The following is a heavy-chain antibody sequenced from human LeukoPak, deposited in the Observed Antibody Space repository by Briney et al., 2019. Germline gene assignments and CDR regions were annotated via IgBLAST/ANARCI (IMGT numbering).Heavy chain of an antibody. Sequence: PGGSLRLSCAASGFTFSSYWMSWVRQAPGKGLEWVANIKQDGSEKYYVDSVKGRFTISRDNAKNSLYLQMNSLRAEDTAVYYCARDLLVRGVIPSTAFDIWGQGTMVTVSS. J-gene: IGHJ3*02. CDR2: IKQDGSEK. V-gene: IGHV3-7*01. D-gene: IGHD3-10*01. CDR1: GFTFSSYW. CDR3: ARDLLVRGVIPSTAFDI.